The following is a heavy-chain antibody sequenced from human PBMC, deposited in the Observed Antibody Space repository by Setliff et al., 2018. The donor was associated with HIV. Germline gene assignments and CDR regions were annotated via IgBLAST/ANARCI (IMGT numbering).Heavy chain of an antibody. V-gene: IGHV1-2*06. CDR3: ARDLIRITPHGDLPF. Sequence: ASVKVSCKASGYTFTDYYIHWVRQAPGHGLEWVGRINPKSGVTSYAQNFRDRVTMTRDTSSTTAYMELSTLRFDDTALYYCARDLIRITPHGDLPFWGQGTLVTVSS. D-gene: IGHD2-15*01. CDR1: GYTFTDYY. CDR2: INPKSGVT. J-gene: IGHJ4*02.